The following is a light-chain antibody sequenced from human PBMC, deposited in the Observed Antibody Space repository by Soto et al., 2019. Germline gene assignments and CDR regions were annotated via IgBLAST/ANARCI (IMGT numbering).Light chain of an antibody. J-gene: IGKJ1*01. Sequence: EIVMTQSPATLSVSPGEGGTLSCRASQSVSSSYLAWYQQKPGRAPRLLIYGASSRATGIPDRFSGSGSGTDFTLTISRLEPEDFAVYYCQQYGSSPGTFGQGTKVDIK. CDR3: QQYGSSPGT. CDR1: QSVSSSY. V-gene: IGKV3-20*01. CDR2: GAS.